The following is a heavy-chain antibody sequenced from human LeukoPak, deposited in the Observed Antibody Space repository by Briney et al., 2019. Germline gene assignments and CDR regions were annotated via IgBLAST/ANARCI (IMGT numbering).Heavy chain of an antibody. CDR3: AKNSLENYFDY. J-gene: IGHJ4*02. Sequence: GGSLRLSCAASGFTFSSYGMHWVRQAPGKGLEWVAVISYDGSNKYYADSVKGRFTISRDNSKNTLYLQMNSLRAEDTAVYYCAKNSLENYFDYWGQGTLVTVSS. V-gene: IGHV3-30*18. D-gene: IGHD2/OR15-2a*01. CDR2: ISYDGSNK. CDR1: GFTFSSYG.